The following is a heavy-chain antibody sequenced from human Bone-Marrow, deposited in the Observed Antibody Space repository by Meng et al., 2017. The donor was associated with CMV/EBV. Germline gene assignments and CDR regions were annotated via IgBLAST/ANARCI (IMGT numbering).Heavy chain of an antibody. CDR3: ARVQIFGVVSYNYYYYGKDV. Sequence: ASVKVSCKASGYTFTGYYMHWVRQAPGQGLEWMGIINPSGGSTSYAQKFQGRVTMTRDTSTSTVYMELSSLRSEDTAVYYCARVQIFGVVSYNYYYYGKDVWGQGTTVTVSS. J-gene: IGHJ6*02. CDR1: GYTFTGYY. D-gene: IGHD3-3*01. V-gene: IGHV1-46*01. CDR2: INPSGGST.